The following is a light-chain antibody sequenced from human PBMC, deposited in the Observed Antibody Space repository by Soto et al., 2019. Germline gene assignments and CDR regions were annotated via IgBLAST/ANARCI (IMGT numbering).Light chain of an antibody. V-gene: IGKV1-5*03. CDR2: KTS. J-gene: IGKJ1*01. CDR3: HQYNSYWT. Sequence: DTQMTHSHSTLSASVGDRVTMTFRASQSIGSWLAWYQQKPGKAPKLLIYKTSILENGVPSRFSGSGSGTEFTLSISSLQPDDFATYYCHQYNSYWTFGQGTKVDI. CDR1: QSIGSW.